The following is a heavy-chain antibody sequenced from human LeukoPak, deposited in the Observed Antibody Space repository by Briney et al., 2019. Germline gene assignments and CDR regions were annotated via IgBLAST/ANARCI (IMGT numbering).Heavy chain of an antibody. CDR1: GFTFSSYG. CDR2: IRYDGSNK. CDR3: AKDGTQWLGAYYFDY. J-gene: IGHJ4*02. Sequence: GGSLRLSCAASGFTFSSYGMHWVRQAPGKGLEWVAFIRYDGSNKYYADSVKGRFTISRDNSKNTLYLQMNSLRAEDTALYYCAKDGTQWLGAYYFDYWGQGTLVTVSS. V-gene: IGHV3-30*02. D-gene: IGHD6-19*01.